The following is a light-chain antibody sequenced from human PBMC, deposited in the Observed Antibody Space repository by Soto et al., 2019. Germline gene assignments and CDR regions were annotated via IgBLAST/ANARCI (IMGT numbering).Light chain of an antibody. J-gene: IGKJ5*01. Sequence: ENVLTQSPGTLSLSPGERATLSCRASQPVSSYLTWYQQRPGQAPRLLISGASRRATGIPDRFSGSGSGTDFTLTISRLEPEDFALYYCQQYGTSPITFGQGTRLEIK. CDR2: GAS. V-gene: IGKV3-20*01. CDR1: QPVSSY. CDR3: QQYGTSPIT.